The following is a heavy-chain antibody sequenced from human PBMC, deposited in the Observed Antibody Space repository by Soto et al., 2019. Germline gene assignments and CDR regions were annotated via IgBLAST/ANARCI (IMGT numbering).Heavy chain of an antibody. Sequence: EVQLVESGGGLVQPGESTRLSCAVSGFTFSDHHMDWVRQAPGKGLEWVGRIRNKANSDTTEYAASVKGRFTISRDDSKNSVYLQMTSLKTEDTANYNCGRVGGWRGGFSGLDFWGQGTLVTVSS. D-gene: IGHD3-16*01. CDR1: GFTFSDHH. J-gene: IGHJ3*01. CDR2: IRNKANSDTT. CDR3: GRVGGWRGGFSGLDF. V-gene: IGHV3-72*01.